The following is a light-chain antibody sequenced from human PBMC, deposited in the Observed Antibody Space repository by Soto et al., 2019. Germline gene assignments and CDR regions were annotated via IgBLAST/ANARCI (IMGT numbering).Light chain of an antibody. CDR3: QQSYSMPFT. V-gene: IGKV1-39*01. CDR2: AAS. CDR1: QSINSY. Sequence: DIQMTQSPSSLSASVGDGVTITCRASQSINSYLNWYQQKPGKAPKLLIYAASSLQSGVPSRFSGSGSGTDFTLAINRLQPEDYATYYCQQSYSMPFTFGPGTKVDFK. J-gene: IGKJ3*01.